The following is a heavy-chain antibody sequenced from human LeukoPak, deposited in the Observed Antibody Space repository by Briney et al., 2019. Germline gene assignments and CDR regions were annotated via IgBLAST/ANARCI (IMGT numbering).Heavy chain of an antibody. CDR3: ARAYCSSTTCYFYIAFDY. CDR2: IYPGDSEA. J-gene: IGHJ4*02. Sequence: GESLKISCKGSGYRFTSYWIAWVRQMPGKGLEWMGIIYPGDSEARYSPSFQGQVTISVDKSISTAYLQWSSLEASDTAMYSCARAYCSSTTCYFYIAFDYWGQGTLVTVSS. V-gene: IGHV5-51*01. D-gene: IGHD2-2*01. CDR1: GYRFTSYW.